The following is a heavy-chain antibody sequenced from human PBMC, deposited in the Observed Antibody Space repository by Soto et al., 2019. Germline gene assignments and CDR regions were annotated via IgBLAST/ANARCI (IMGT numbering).Heavy chain of an antibody. CDR1: GGSVSTDY. CDR3: ARQGVLRYNYGSLFDY. V-gene: IGHV4-59*08. Sequence: SETLSLTCTVSGGSVSTDYWSWMRQPPGKRLEYIGFIYNGGSPNYNPSLESRVTISPDTSKNQFSLKLSSVTAADTAVYYCARQGVLRYNYGSLFDYWGQGTLVTVSS. J-gene: IGHJ4*02. CDR2: IYNGGSP. D-gene: IGHD5-18*01.